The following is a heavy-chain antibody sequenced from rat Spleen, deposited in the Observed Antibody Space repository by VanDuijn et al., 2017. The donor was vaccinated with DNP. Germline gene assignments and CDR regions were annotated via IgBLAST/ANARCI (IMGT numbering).Heavy chain of an antibody. J-gene: IGHJ3*01. CDR3: ARSQGYYYDGSYYPFAY. CDR2: IQSGGSP. D-gene: IGHD1-12*02. V-gene: IGHV2-27*01. CDR1: GFSLTSYH. Sequence: QVQLKESGPGLVQPSQTLSLTCTVSGFSLTSYHVHWVRQPPGKGLEWMGRIQSGGSPDYNSVLKSRLRISKDTSKSQVFLKMNSVQTEDTAMYFCARSQGYYYDGSYYPFAYWGQGTLVTVSS.